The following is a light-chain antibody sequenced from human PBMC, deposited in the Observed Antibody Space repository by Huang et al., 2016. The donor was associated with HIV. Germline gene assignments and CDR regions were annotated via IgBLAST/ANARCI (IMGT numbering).Light chain of an antibody. CDR3: MQGTHWPFT. CDR2: KVS. V-gene: IGKV2-30*02. Sequence: DVVMTQSPLSLPVTLGQPASISCRSSQSLVHSDGNTFLSWFQQRPGQSPRRLIYKVSNRASGVPDRFSGSGSGTDFTLKISRVEAEDVGVYYCMQGTHWPFTFGQGTRLEIK. J-gene: IGKJ5*01. CDR1: QSLVHSDGNTF.